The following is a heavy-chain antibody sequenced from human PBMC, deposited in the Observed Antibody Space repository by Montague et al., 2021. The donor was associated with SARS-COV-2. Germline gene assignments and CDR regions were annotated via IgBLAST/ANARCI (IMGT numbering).Heavy chain of an antibody. J-gene: IGHJ4*02. Sequence: SETLSLTCIVSGESIDRDTYYWGWIRQSPGKGLEWIGSLSSSGNTYYNPSLRSRVTISMHTSRNQLSLNVKSVTAADTAVYYCARHRRYDVVTYYPDFWGQGILVTVSS. CDR2: LSSSGNT. CDR1: GESIDRDTYY. V-gene: IGHV4-39*01. CDR3: ARHRRYDVVTYYPDF. D-gene: IGHD3-9*01.